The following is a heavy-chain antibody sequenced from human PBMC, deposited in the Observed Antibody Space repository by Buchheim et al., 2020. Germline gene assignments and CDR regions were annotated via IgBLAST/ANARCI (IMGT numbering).Heavy chain of an antibody. V-gene: IGHV4-39*07. CDR2: IYYSGST. J-gene: IGHJ4*02. CDR3: ARISGSYWY. Sequence: QLQLQESGPGLVKPSETLSLTCTVSGGSISSSSYYWGWIRQPPGKGLEWIGSIYYSGSTSYNQSLKSRVTISVDTYKHQLSLKLSSVTAADTAVYYCARISGSYWYWGQGTL. CDR1: GGSISSSSYY. D-gene: IGHD1-26*01.